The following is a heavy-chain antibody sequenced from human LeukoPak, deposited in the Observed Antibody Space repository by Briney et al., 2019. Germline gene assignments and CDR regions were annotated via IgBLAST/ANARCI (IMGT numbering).Heavy chain of an antibody. CDR2: ISSSGSTI. D-gene: IGHD6-19*01. Sequence: GGSLTLSCAASGFTFSSYEMNWVRQAPGKGLEWVSDISSSGSTIYYADSVKGRFTISRDNAKNSLYLQMNSLRAEDTAVYYCVSTFSSGWYYFDYWGQGTLVTVSS. CDR3: VSTFSSGWYYFDY. V-gene: IGHV3-48*03. J-gene: IGHJ4*02. CDR1: GFTFSSYE.